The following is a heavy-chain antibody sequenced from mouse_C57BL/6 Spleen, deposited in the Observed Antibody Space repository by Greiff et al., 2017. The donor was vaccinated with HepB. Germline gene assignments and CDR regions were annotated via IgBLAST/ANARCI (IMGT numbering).Heavy chain of an antibody. V-gene: IGHV5-17*01. CDR2: ISSGSSTI. Sequence: EVKLMESGGGLVKPGGSLKLSCAASGFTFSDYGMHWVRQAPEKGLEWVAYISSGSSTIYYAATVKGRFTISRDNAKNTLFLQMTSLRSEDTAMYYCAGYGSSYYWGQGTSVTVSS. CDR3: AGYGSSYY. CDR1: GFTFSDYG. D-gene: IGHD1-1*01. J-gene: IGHJ4*01.